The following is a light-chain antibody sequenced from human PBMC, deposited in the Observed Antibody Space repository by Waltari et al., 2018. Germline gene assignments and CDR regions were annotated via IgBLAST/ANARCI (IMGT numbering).Light chain of an antibody. CDR1: QGVTND. J-gene: IGKJ3*01. CDR3: QQLNDYPRT. CDR2: EAS. V-gene: IGKV1-9*01. Sequence: QLTQSPSSLPASVGDRVTITCRASQGVTNDLAWYQQKPGKAPKVLIYEASTLQSGVPSRFSGSRSGTAFALTISSLQPEDFATYYCQQLNDYPRTFGTGTKVEI.